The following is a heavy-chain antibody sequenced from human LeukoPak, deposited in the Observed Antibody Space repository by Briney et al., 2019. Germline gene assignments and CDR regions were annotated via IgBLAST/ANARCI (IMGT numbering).Heavy chain of an antibody. CDR3: ARGQDYGLYYFDY. CDR2: IWYDGSNK. D-gene: IGHD4-17*01. V-gene: IGHV3-33*01. J-gene: IGHJ4*02. Sequence: GRSLRLSCAASGFTFSSYGMHWVRQAPGKGLEWVAVIWYDGSNKYYADSVKGRFTISRDNSKNTLYLQMNSLRAEDTAVYYCARGQDYGLYYFDYWGQGTLVTVSS. CDR1: GFTFSSYG.